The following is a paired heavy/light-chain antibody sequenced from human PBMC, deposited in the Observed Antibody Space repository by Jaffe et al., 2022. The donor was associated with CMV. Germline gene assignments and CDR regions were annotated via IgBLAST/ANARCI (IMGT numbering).Light chain of an antibody. CDR1: QSLLHSNGYNY. CDR2: LGS. CDR3: MQALQTPPWT. Sequence: DIVMTQSPLSLPVTPGEPASISCRSSQSLLHSNGYNYLDWYLQKPGKSPQLLIYLGSNRASGVPDRFSGSGSGTDFTLKISRVEAEDVGVYYCMQALQTPPWTFGQGTKVEIK. V-gene: IGKV2-28*01. J-gene: IGKJ1*01.
Heavy chain of an antibody. CDR3: AREREFIVGATSDYYYGMDV. V-gene: IGHV1-46*01. J-gene: IGHJ6*02. CDR2: INPSGGST. D-gene: IGHD1-26*01. Sequence: QVQLVQSGAEVKKPGASVKVSCKASGYTFTSYYMHWVRQAPGQGLEWMGIINPSGGSTSYAQKFQGRVTMTRDTSTSTVYMELSSLRSEDTAVYYCAREREFIVGATSDYYYGMDVWGQGTTVTVSS. CDR1: GYTFTSYY.